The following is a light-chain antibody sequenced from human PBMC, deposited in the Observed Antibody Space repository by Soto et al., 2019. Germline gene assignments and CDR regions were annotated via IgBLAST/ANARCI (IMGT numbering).Light chain of an antibody. V-gene: IGKV3-11*01. J-gene: IGKJ1*01. CDR2: DVS. CDR1: ESVTDY. CDR3: QRRSDWPST. Sequence: EIVLTQSPATLSLSPGERGTLSCRASESVTDYLAWYQQKPGQAPRLLVYDVSYRAAGIPTRFSGGGSGTDFTLTISNVEPEDFAVYYCQRRSDWPSTFGQGTKVDIK.